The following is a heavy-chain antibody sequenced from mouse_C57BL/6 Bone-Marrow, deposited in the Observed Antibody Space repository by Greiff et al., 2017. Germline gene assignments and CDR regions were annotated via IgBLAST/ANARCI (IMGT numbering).Heavy chain of an antibody. V-gene: IGHV1-85*01. CDR2: IYPRDGST. Sequence: VQVVESGPELVKPGASVKLSCKASGYTFTSYDINWVKPRPGQGLEWIGWIYPRDGSTKYNEKFKGKATLTVDTSSSTAYMELHSLTSEDSAVYFCARLEFDGSSGDWYFDVWGTGTTVTVSS. CDR1: GYTFTSYD. D-gene: IGHD1-1*01. CDR3: ARLEFDGSSGDWYFDV. J-gene: IGHJ1*03.